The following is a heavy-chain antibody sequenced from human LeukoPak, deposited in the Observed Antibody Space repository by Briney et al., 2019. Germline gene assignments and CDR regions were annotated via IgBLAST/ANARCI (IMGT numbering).Heavy chain of an antibody. V-gene: IGHV3-23*01. D-gene: IGHD5-18*01. CDR1: GFTFRDYA. J-gene: IGHJ4*02. CDR2: FTAGGNTT. Sequence: GGSLRLSCAASGFTFRDYAMAWVRQAPGKGPEWVSTFTAGGNTTFYADSVKGRLIITRDNSKNTLYLQMNSLRAEDTAVYYCAKVLSKIYIYGPFDYWGQGSLVTVSS. CDR3: AKVLSKIYIYGPFDY.